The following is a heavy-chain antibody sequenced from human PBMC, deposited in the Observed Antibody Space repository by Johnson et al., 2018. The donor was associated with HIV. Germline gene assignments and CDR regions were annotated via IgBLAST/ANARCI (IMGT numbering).Heavy chain of an antibody. D-gene: IGHD1-7*01. J-gene: IGHJ3*02. CDR3: ARESRAGLELRGHAFDI. CDR2: IYSGGST. CDR1: GFTVSSNY. Sequence: VQVVESGGGLVQPGGSLRLSCAASGFTVSSNYMSWVRQAPGKGLEWVSVIYSGGSTYYADSVKGRFTISRDNSKNTLYLQMNSLRAEDTAVYYCARESRAGLELRGHAFDIWGRGTMVTVSS. V-gene: IGHV3-66*01.